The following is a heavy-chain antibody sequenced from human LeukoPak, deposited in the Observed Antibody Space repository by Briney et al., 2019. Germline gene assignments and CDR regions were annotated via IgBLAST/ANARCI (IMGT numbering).Heavy chain of an antibody. CDR3: ASKGYGDYPFDY. V-gene: IGHV3-21*01. J-gene: IGHJ4*02. CDR2: ISSSSSYI. Sequence: GGSLRLSCAASGFTFSSYSMNWVRQTPGKRLEWVSSISSSSSYIYYADSVKGRFTISRDNAKNSLYLQMNSLRAEDTAVYYCASKGYGDYPFDYWGQGTLVTVSS. D-gene: IGHD4-17*01. CDR1: GFTFSSYS.